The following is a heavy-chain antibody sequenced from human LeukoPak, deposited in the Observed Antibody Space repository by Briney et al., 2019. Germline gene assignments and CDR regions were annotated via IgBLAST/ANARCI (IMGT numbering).Heavy chain of an antibody. Sequence: PGGSLRLSCAASGFTFSSYAMSWVCQAPGKGLEWVSAISGSGGSTYYADSVKGRFTISRDNSKNTLYLQMNSLRAEDTAVYYCAKDAAGLDYYYYGMDVWGQGTTVTVSS. D-gene: IGHD6-13*01. CDR1: GFTFSSYA. CDR3: AKDAAGLDYYYYGMDV. J-gene: IGHJ6*02. CDR2: ISGSGGST. V-gene: IGHV3-23*01.